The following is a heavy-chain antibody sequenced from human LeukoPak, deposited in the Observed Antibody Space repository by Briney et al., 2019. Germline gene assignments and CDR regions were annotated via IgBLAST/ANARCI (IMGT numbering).Heavy chain of an antibody. V-gene: IGHV3-66*01. CDR3: VLDYTGSGSYYRDY. CDR1: GITVSSNF. D-gene: IGHD3-10*01. CDR2: LFTDYSA. Sequence: EGSLRLSCAASGITVSSNFMYWVRQAPGKGLQCVSVLFTDYSAYYADSVKGRFTISRDNSKNTLYLQMDSLRVEDTAVYYCVLDYTGSGSYYRDYWGQGTLVTVSS. J-gene: IGHJ4*02.